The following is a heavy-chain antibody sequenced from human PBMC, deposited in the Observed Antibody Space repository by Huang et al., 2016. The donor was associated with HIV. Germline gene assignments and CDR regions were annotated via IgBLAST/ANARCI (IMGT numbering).Heavy chain of an antibody. CDR1: GYSLSSYW. V-gene: IGHV5-51*01. CDR3: ARRFSSSSGYFDY. J-gene: IGHJ4*02. Sequence: VQLVQSGAEVKKPGESLKISCKGSGYSLSSYWIAWVRQMPGKGLEWMGIIFPDDSYTTYRPSFEGQVTISADKAIGTAYLQWSSLKASDTAMYYCARRFSSSSGYFDYWGQGSLVTVSS. CDR2: IFPDDSYT. D-gene: IGHD6-6*01.